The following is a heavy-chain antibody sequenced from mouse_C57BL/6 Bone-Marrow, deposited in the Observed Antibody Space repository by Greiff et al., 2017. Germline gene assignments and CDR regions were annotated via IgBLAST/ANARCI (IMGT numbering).Heavy chain of an antibody. D-gene: IGHD1-1*01. V-gene: IGHV5-17*01. CDR1: GFTFSDYG. Sequence: EVKVLESGGGLVKPGGSLKLSCAASGFTFSDYGMHWVRQAPEKGLEWVAYISSGSSTIYYADTVKGRFTISRDNAKNTLFLQMTSLRSEDTAMYYCARRHYYGSTRYFDVWGTGTTVTVSS. CDR2: ISSGSSTI. J-gene: IGHJ1*03. CDR3: ARRHYYGSTRYFDV.